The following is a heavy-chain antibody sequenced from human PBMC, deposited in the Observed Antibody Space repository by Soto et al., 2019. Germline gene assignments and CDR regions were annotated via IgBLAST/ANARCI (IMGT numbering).Heavy chain of an antibody. D-gene: IGHD2-8*01. CDR3: AKELIVYGVFDY. J-gene: IGHJ4*02. CDR2: IWYDGSNK. Sequence: PGGSLRLSCAASGFTFSSYGMHWVRQAPGKGLEWVAVIWYDGSNKYYADSVKGRFTISRDNSKNTLYLQMNSLRAEDTAVYYCAKELIVYGVFDYWGQGTLVTVSS. V-gene: IGHV3-33*06. CDR1: GFTFSSYG.